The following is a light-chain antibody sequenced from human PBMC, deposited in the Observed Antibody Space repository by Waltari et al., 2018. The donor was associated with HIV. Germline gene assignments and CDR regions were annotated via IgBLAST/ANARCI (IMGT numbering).Light chain of an antibody. Sequence: AIQLTQSPSSLSASVGDRVTITCRTRQGITNAIAWYQQRPGKPPKLLIYEAANLDSGVPSRFSGSGSGTDLTRTISSLQPEDFATYYCQQFQTFPLTFGGGTNIEI. J-gene: IGKJ4*01. CDR2: EAA. CDR1: QGITNA. CDR3: QQFQTFPLT. V-gene: IGKV1-13*02.